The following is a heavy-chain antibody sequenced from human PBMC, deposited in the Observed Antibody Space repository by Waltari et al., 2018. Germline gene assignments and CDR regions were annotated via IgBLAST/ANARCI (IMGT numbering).Heavy chain of an antibody. D-gene: IGHD2-2*01. V-gene: IGHV4-59*01. Sequence: QVQLQESGPGLVKPSETLSLTCTVSGGSISSYYWSWIRQPPGKGLEWIGYIYYSGSTNYNPSLKSRVTISVDTSKNQFSLKLSSVTAADTAVYYCAREDQLAIDYWGQGTLVTVSS. CDR3: AREDQLAIDY. CDR2: IYYSGST. J-gene: IGHJ4*02. CDR1: GGSISSYY.